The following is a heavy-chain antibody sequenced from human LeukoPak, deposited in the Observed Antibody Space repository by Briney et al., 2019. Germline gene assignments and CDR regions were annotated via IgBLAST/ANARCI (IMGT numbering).Heavy chain of an antibody. J-gene: IGHJ4*02. D-gene: IGHD1-26*01. V-gene: IGHV1-18*01. CDR2: ISAYNGNT. CDR1: AYTFTSYG. CDR3: AISYSGSYCSEY. Sequence: ASVKVSCKASAYTFTSYGISWVRQAPGQGLEWMGWISAYNGNTNYAQKLQGRVTMTTDTSTSTAYMELRSLRSDDTAVYYCAISYSGSYCSEYCGQGTLVTVSS.